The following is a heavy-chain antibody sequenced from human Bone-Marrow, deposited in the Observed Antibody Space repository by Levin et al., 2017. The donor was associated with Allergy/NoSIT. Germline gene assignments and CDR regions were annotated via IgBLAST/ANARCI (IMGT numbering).Heavy chain of an antibody. V-gene: IGHV3-30-3*01. J-gene: IGHJ4*02. CDR3: ARDWNTGIYAYYFDY. D-gene: IGHD1-26*01. CDR2: ISDDGTNK. Sequence: LAGGSLRLSCASFGFAFSNYAMHWVRQAPGKGLEWVAVISDDGTNKYYADSVKGRFTISRDKSNNTLSLQMNSLRAEDTAVYYCARDWNTGIYAYYFDYWGQGTLVTVSS. CDR1: GFAFSNYA.